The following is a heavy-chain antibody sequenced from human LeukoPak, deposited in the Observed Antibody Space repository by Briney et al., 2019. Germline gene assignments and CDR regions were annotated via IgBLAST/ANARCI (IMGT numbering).Heavy chain of an antibody. CDR3: ARVEVAAAVYFDY. J-gene: IGHJ4*02. D-gene: IGHD6-13*01. CDR1: GGSISSSNW. CDR2: IYHSGST. Sequence: SETLSLTCAVSGGSISSSNWWSWVRQPPGKGLEWIGEIYHSGSTNYNPSLKSRVTISVDKSKNQFSLKLSSVTAADTAVYYCARVEVAAAVYFDYWGQGTLVTVSS. V-gene: IGHV4-4*02.